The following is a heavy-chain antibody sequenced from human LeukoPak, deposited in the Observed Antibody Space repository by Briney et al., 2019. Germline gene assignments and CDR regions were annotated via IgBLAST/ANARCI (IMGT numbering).Heavy chain of an antibody. Sequence: ASVTVSCKVSGYTFTNYGITWVRQAPGQGLEWMGWISAYNGNTNYEQKLQGRVTMTIDKTTNTAYMKLRSLRSDDTAVYYCARGGANCSGGRCPLNWFDPWGQGAPVTVSS. V-gene: IGHV1-18*01. CDR3: ARGGANCSGGRCPLNWFDP. CDR1: GYTFTNYG. D-gene: IGHD2-15*01. CDR2: ISAYNGNT. J-gene: IGHJ5*02.